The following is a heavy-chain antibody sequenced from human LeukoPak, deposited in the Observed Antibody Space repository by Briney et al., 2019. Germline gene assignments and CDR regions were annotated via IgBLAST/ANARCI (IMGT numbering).Heavy chain of an antibody. Sequence: SETLSLTCTVSGGSISSYYWSWIRQPPGRGLEWIGSIYYSGSTYYNPSLKSRVTISLDTSKNQFSLKLSSVTAADTAVYYCARAAAGITMVRGVIIRDNWFDPWGQGTLVTVSS. D-gene: IGHD3-10*01. CDR1: GGSISSYY. CDR2: IYYSGST. CDR3: ARAAAGITMVRGVIIRDNWFDP. V-gene: IGHV4-39*07. J-gene: IGHJ5*02.